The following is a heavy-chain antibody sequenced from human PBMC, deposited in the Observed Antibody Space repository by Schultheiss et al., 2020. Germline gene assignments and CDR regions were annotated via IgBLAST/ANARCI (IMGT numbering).Heavy chain of an antibody. Sequence: AVKVSCKASGGTFSSYAISWVRQAPGQGLEWMGRIIPILGIANYAQKFQGRVTMTTDTSTSTAYMELRSLRSDDTAVYYCARVPVYGDYANWFDPWGQGTLVTVSS. CDR1: GGTFSSYA. CDR3: ARVPVYGDYANWFDP. CDR2: IIPILGIA. J-gene: IGHJ5*02. V-gene: IGHV1-69*04. D-gene: IGHD4-17*01.